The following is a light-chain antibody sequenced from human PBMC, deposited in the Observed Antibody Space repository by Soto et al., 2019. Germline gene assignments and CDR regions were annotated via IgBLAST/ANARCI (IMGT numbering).Light chain of an antibody. Sequence: DIEVTQSPSTLSASVGDRVTITCRASQTIRRWLALYQQRPGKAPKVLIYDASTLESGVPARFRGSGSETEFTLTISSLKPEDSATYYCQNYNSDPWTFGQGTKVEIK. CDR3: QNYNSDPWT. V-gene: IGKV1-5*01. CDR2: DAS. CDR1: QTIRRW. J-gene: IGKJ1*01.